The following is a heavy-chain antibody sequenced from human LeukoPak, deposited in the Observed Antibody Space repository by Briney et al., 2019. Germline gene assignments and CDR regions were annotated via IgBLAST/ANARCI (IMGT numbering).Heavy chain of an antibody. CDR2: ISGSGGST. D-gene: IGHD6-6*01. CDR3: AKDVAKYSSSSKAFDI. Sequence: GGSLRLSCAASGFTFSSYAMSWVRQAPGKGLEWVSAISGSGGSTYYADSVKGRFTISRDNSKNTLYLQMNSLRAEDTAVYYCAKDVAKYSSSSKAFDIWGQGTMVTVSS. CDR1: GFTFSSYA. V-gene: IGHV3-23*01. J-gene: IGHJ3*02.